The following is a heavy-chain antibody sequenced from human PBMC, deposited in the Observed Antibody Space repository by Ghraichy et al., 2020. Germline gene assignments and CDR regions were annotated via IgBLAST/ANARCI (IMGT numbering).Heavy chain of an antibody. J-gene: IGHJ4*02. D-gene: IGHD3-3*01. CDR2: ISHSGST. CDR3: ARVPHLTIFGVPQPSLDY. CDR1: GGSISSGDYH. Sequence: SQTLSLTCAVSGGSISSGDYHWTWIRHHPGKGLEWLGYISHSGSTYYNPSLKRRLTISVDTSANQFSLKLTSVTVADTAIYYCARVPHLTIFGVPQPSLDYWGQGTLVTVSS. V-gene: IGHV4-31*02.